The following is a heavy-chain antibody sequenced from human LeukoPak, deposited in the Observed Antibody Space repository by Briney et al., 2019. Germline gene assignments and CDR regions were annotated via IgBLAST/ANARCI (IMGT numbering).Heavy chain of an antibody. J-gene: IGHJ3*02. CDR3: ARDYLGDYGGGGAFDI. Sequence: GGSLRLSCAASGFTFSSYDMSWVRHAPGKGLEWVSYISSSGGTIYYADSVKGRFTISRDNAKNTLYLQMNSLRAEDTAVYYCARDYLGDYGGGGAFDIWGQGTMVTVSS. V-gene: IGHV3-48*03. CDR1: GFTFSSYD. D-gene: IGHD4-23*01. CDR2: ISSSGGTI.